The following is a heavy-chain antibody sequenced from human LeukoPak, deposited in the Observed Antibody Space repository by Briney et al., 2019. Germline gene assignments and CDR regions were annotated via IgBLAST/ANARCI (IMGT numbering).Heavy chain of an antibody. Sequence: GGSLRPSCAASGFTFSSYSMNWVRQAPGKGLEWVSYISSSSSTIYYADSVKGRFTISRDNAKNSLYLQMNSLRAEDTAVYYCARDGLVAATPFDYWGQGTLVTVSS. CDR1: GFTFSSYS. V-gene: IGHV3-48*01. D-gene: IGHD2-15*01. CDR3: ARDGLVAATPFDY. J-gene: IGHJ4*02. CDR2: ISSSSSTI.